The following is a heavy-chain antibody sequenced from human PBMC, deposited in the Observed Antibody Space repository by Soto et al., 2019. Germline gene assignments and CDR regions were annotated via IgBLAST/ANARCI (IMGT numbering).Heavy chain of an antibody. CDR3: VRDLVGAPTFDF. J-gene: IGHJ4*02. CDR1: GFTFSSYE. V-gene: IGHV3-48*03. CDR2: IGISGNTI. D-gene: IGHD1-26*01. Sequence: GGSLRLSCAASGFTFSSYEMNWVRQAPGKGLEWVSYIGISGNTIYFADSVKGRFTISRDNAKNSLHLQMNSLTAEDTAVYYCVRDLVGAPTFDFWGQGTLVTVSS.